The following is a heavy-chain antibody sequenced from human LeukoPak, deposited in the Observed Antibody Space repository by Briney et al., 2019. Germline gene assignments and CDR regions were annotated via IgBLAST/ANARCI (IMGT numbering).Heavy chain of an antibody. V-gene: IGHV3-30*02. J-gene: IGHJ2*01. CDR1: GFTFSSYG. CDR2: IRYDGSNK. Sequence: GGSLRLSCAASGFTFSSYGMHWVRQAPGKGLEWVAFIRYDGSNKYYADSAKGRFTISRDNSKNTLYLQMNSLRAEDTAVYYCAKGGNYGDYDWYFDLWGRGTLVTVSS. CDR3: AKGGNYGDYDWYFDL. D-gene: IGHD4-17*01.